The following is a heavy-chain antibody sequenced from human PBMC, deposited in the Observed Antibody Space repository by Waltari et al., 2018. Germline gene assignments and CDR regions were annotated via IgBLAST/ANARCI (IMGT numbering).Heavy chain of an antibody. V-gene: IGHV1-8*01. CDR1: GYTFTSYD. J-gene: IGHJ4*02. CDR2: MNPNSGNT. D-gene: IGHD4-4*01. Sequence: QVQLVQSGAEVKKPGASVKVSCKASGYTFTSYDINWVRQATGQGLEWMGWMNPNSGNTGYAQKFQGRVTMTRNTSISTAYMELSSLRSEDMAVYYCARVAPYSNGFDYWGQGTLVTVSS. CDR3: ARVAPYSNGFDY.